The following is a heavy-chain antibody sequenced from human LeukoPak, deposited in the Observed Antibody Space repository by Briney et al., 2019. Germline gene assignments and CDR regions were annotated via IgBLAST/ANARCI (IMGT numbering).Heavy chain of an antibody. J-gene: IGHJ4*02. CDR2: INPNSGGT. CDR1: GYTFTGYY. D-gene: IGHD1-26*01. CDR3: ARGSRGSYLYYFDY. V-gene: IGHV1-2*02. Sequence: ASVKVSCTAPGYTFTGYYMHWVRQAPGQGLEWMGWINPNSGGTNYAQKFQGRVTMTRDTSISTAYMELSRLRSNDTAAYYCARGSRGSYLYYFDYWGQGTLVTVSS.